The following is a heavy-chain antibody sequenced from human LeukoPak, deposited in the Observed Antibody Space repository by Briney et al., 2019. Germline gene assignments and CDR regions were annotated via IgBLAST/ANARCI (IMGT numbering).Heavy chain of an antibody. CDR2: INSDGSST. J-gene: IGHJ3*02. D-gene: IGHD3-16*01. Sequence: GGSLRLSCAASGFTFSHYWMQWVRQAPGKGLVWVSRINSDGSSTTYTDSVKGRFTISRDNAKNTLYLQMNSLRAEDTAEYYCARVWGSDAFDIWGQGTMVTVSS. CDR1: GFTFSHYW. V-gene: IGHV3-74*01. CDR3: ARVWGSDAFDI.